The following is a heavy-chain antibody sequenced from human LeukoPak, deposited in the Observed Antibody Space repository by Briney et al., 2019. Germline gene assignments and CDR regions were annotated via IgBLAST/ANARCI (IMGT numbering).Heavy chain of an antibody. Sequence: GASVKVSCKASGHTFTGHYLHWVRQAPGQGLEWMGWINPNTGGTTYGQKFQGRVAMTRDTSISTVNMELSRLRSDDTAVYYCSRSSQISGSYFTDYWGQGTLVTVSS. V-gene: IGHV1-2*02. J-gene: IGHJ4*02. CDR2: INPNTGGT. CDR3: SRSSQISGSYFTDY. CDR1: GHTFTGHY. D-gene: IGHD1-26*01.